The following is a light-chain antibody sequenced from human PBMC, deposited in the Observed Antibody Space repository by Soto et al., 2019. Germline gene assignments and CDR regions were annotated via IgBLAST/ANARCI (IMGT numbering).Light chain of an antibody. V-gene: IGLV2-14*01. Sequence: QSALTQPASVSGSPGQSITISCTGTNSDVGGYNYVSWYQQHPGKAPKLMIYEVSNRPSGVSNRFSGSKSGNTASLTISGLQAEDETDYYCFSYTSSGTYVFGTGTKVTVL. CDR3: FSYTSSGTYV. CDR1: NSDVGGYNY. CDR2: EVS. J-gene: IGLJ1*01.